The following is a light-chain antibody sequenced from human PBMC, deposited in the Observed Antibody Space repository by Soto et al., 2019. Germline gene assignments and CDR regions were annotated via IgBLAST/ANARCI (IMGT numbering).Light chain of an antibody. J-gene: IGKJ1*01. CDR2: WAS. V-gene: IGKV4-1*01. Sequence: DLVMTQSPDSLAVSLGERATINCKSSQSVFYSSNNKNYLAWYQQKPGQTPKLLIYWASTRESGVPDRFSGSGSGTDFPLTINSLKPNDVTIYYYQQYYDAHHTFGQGTQVEIQ. CDR1: QSVFYSSNNKNY. CDR3: QQYYDAHHT.